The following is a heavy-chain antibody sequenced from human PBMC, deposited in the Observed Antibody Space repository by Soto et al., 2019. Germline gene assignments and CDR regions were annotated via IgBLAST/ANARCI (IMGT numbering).Heavy chain of an antibody. CDR3: VKDMGQAAVGIRYHYGLEV. D-gene: IGHD6-13*01. J-gene: IGHJ6*02. Sequence: PGGSLRLSCSGSGFTVSSFGMHLVRQAPGKGLEHVSTLSSNGIGTYYADSVKGRFTFSRDTSKNTLYLQMSSLRTEDTAVYYCVKDMGQAAVGIRYHYGLEVWGLGTTVTVSS. V-gene: IGHV3-64D*06. CDR2: LSSNGIGT. CDR1: GFTVSSFG.